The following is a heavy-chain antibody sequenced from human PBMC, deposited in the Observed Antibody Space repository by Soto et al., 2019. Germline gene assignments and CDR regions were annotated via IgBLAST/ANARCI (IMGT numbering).Heavy chain of an antibody. D-gene: IGHD6-13*01. J-gene: IGHJ4*02. CDR1: GFTFSSYA. V-gene: IGHV3-30-3*01. CDR3: AREGDWTGDYSSSWYDY. CDR2: ISYDGSNK. Sequence: QVQLVESGGGVVQPGRSLRLSCAASGFTFSSYAMHWVRQAPGKGLEWVAVISYDGSNKYYADSVKGRFTISRDNSTNTLYLQMNSLRAEDTAVYYCAREGDWTGDYSSSWYDYWGQGTLVTVSS.